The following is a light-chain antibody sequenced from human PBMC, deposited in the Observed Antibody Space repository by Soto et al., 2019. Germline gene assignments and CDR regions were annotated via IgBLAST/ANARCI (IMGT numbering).Light chain of an antibody. Sequence: DIQMTQSPSTLSASVGDRVTITCRASQSISSWLAWYQQKPGQAPKLLIYDASSLASGVPSRFSGSGSGTEFTLTISSLQSDDFATYYCQQYNSYSLTFGGGTKVEIK. CDR3: QQYNSYSLT. V-gene: IGKV1-5*01. CDR1: QSISSW. J-gene: IGKJ4*01. CDR2: DAS.